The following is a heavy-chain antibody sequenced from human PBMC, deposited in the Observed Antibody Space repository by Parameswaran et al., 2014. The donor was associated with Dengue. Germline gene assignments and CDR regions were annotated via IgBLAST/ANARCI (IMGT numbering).Heavy chain of an antibody. D-gene: IGHD3-3*01. Sequence: MPGVRQAPGKGLEWVAVIWYDGSNKYYADSVKGRFTISRDNSKNTLYLQMNSLRAEDTAVYYCARGPPTGSGMPYYYYYMDVWGKGTTVTVSS. J-gene: IGHJ6*03. V-gene: IGHV3-33*01. CDR2: IWYDGSNK. CDR3: ARGPPTGSGMPYYYYYMDV.